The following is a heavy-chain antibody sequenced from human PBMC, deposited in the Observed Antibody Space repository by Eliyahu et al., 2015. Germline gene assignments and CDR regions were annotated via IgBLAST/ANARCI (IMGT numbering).Heavy chain of an antibody. CDR3: ARLRPLRFLEWLSAGDAFDI. V-gene: IGHV4-59*08. CDR1: GGSISXYY. CDR2: IYYSGST. J-gene: IGHJ3*02. D-gene: IGHD3-3*01. Sequence: QVQLQESGPGLVKPSETLSLTCXXSGGSISXYYXSWIRQPPGXGLEWXGYIYYSGSTNYNPSLKSRVTISVDTSKNQFSLKLSSVTAADTAVYYCARLRPLRFLEWLSAGDAFDIWGQGTMVTVSS.